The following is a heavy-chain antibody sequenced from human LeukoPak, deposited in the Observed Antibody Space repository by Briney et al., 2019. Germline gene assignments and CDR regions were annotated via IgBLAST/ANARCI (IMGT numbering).Heavy chain of an antibody. D-gene: IGHD1-26*01. CDR3: ARGGATHDY. J-gene: IGHJ4*02. CDR2: IYYSGST. V-gene: IGHV4-59*01. CDR1: GGSISSYH. Sequence: SETLSLPCTVSGGSISSYHGRWLRHPPGRGLEGIGYIYYSGSTNYTPSLKSRVTISVDTSKNQFSLKLSSVTAADTAVYYCARGGATHDYWGQGTLVTVSS.